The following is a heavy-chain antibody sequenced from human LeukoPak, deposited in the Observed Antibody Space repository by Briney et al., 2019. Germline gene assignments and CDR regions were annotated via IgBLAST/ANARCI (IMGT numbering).Heavy chain of an antibody. J-gene: IGHJ5*02. D-gene: IGHD5-24*01. CDR1: GYTFTGYY. CDR3: ARDMRDGFNWFDP. Sequence: ASVKVSCKASGYTFTGYYMHWVRQAPGQGLEWMGWINPNSGGTNYEQKFQGRVTMTRDTSISTAYMELSRLRSDDTAVYYCARDMRDGFNWFDPWGQGTLVTVSS. CDR2: INPNSGGT. V-gene: IGHV1-2*02.